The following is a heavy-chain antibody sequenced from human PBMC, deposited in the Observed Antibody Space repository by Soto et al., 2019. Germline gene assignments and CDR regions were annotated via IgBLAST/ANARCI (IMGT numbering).Heavy chain of an antibody. J-gene: IGHJ4*02. CDR2: IDNIGRIT. D-gene: IGHD2-15*01. CDR1: GFAFSSYA. Sequence: EVQMLESGGGLVQPGGSLRLSCTASGFAFSSYAMSWVRQAPGKGLEWVSGIDNIGRITFYADAVKGRFTISRDNSMNTLYLQMTSLRVEDTARYYCAEDPSGVHCSGESCYSWGQGTLVTVSS. V-gene: IGHV3-23*01. CDR3: AEDPSGVHCSGESCYS.